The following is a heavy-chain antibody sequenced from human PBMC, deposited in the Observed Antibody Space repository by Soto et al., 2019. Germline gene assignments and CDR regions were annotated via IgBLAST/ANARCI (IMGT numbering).Heavy chain of an antibody. J-gene: IGHJ3*01. CDR2: LKSKTDAGTT. V-gene: IGHV3-15*01. D-gene: IGHD2-15*01. CDR3: TRGGGAFDL. CDR1: GFTFSNAW. Sequence: EVHLVESGGGLVKPGGSLRLSCAASGFTFSNAWMTWVRQAPGKWLEWVGRLKSKTDAGTTDYAAPVKGRFTISRDDSKTTLYLQMNSMKPEDTAVYYCTRGGGAFDLWGQGTMVTVSP.